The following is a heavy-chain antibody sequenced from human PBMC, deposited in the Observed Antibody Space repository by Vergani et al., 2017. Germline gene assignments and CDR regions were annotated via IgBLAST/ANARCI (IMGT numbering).Heavy chain of an antibody. Sequence: QVQLVESGGGVVQPGRSLRLSCAASGFTFSSYGMHWVRQAPGKGLEWVAVIWYDGSNKYYAESVKGRFTITRDNSKNTLYLKMNSQRAEDTAVYYCAGGARWHEAGAFDIWGQGTMVTVSS. J-gene: IGHJ3*02. V-gene: IGHV3-33*01. CDR1: GFTFSSYG. CDR2: IWYDGSNK. D-gene: IGHD4-23*01. CDR3: AGGARWHEAGAFDI.